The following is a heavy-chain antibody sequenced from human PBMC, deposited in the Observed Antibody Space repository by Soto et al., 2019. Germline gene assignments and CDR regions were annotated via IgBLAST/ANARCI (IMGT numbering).Heavy chain of an antibody. CDR2: ISSSSSTI. D-gene: IGHD2-8*02. V-gene: IGHV3-48*01. CDR1: GFTFSSYS. CDR3: ARDTLVPIYWNFHL. J-gene: IGHJ2*01. Sequence: EVQLVESGGGLVQPGGSLRLSCAASGFTFSSYSMNWVRQAPGKGLEWVSYISSSSSTIYYADSVKGRLTISRDNAKNSLYLQMNSLRAEATAVYYCARDTLVPIYWNFHLWGRGTLVTVSS.